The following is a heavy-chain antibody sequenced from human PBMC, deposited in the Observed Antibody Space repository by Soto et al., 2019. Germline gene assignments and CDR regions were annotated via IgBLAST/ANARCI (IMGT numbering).Heavy chain of an antibody. D-gene: IGHD3-22*01. CDR3: ARDIAYYDSSGYPTSPSPGAFDI. V-gene: IGHV4-31*03. J-gene: IGHJ3*02. CDR1: GGSISSSDYY. Sequence: PSETLSLTCTVSGGSISSSDYYWSWIRQHPGKGLEWIGYIYYSGTTYYNPSLKSRVTISVDTSKNQFSLKLSSVTAADTAVYYCARDIAYYDSSGYPTSPSPGAFDIWGQGTMVTVSS. CDR2: IYYSGTT.